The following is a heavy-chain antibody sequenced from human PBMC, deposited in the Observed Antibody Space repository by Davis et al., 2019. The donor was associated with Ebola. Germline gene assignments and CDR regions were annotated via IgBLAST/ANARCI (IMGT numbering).Heavy chain of an antibody. CDR2: IYPGDSDT. CDR1: GYRFSSYW. CDR3: ARQGQTTVTWMVDY. V-gene: IGHV5-51*01. D-gene: IGHD4-17*01. J-gene: IGHJ4*02. Sequence: PGGSLRLSCKGSGYRFSSYWIGWVRQMPGKGLEWMGIIYPGDSDTKYSPSFQGQVTISADKSISTAYLQWSSLKASDTAMYYCARQGQTTVTWMVDYWGQGTLVTVSS.